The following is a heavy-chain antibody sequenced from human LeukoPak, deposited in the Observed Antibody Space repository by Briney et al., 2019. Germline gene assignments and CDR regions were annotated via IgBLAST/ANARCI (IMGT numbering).Heavy chain of an antibody. J-gene: IGHJ5*01. D-gene: IGHD1-26*01. Sequence: ASVKVSCKASGYTFTAYYIHWVRQAPGQGLELMGRINPNSGGTNYAQKFQGRVTMTRDTSISTAYMELSRLRSDDTAVYYCARPWEITMSERSYNWFDSWGQGTLVTVSS. CDR3: ARPWEITMSERSYNWFDS. CDR1: GYTFTAYY. CDR2: INPNSGGT. V-gene: IGHV1-2*02.